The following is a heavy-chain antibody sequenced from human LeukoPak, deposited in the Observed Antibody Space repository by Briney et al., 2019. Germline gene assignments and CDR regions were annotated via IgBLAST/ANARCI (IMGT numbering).Heavy chain of an antibody. D-gene: IGHD3-10*02. V-gene: IGHV3-23*01. Sequence: SGGSLRLSCAASGFTFSNSGMNWVRQAPGKGLEWVSTISGSGDSTYYADSVKGRFTISRDNAKNSLYLQMNSLRAEDTAVYYCAELGITMIGGVWGKGTTVTISS. J-gene: IGHJ6*04. CDR3: AELGITMIGGV. CDR1: GFTFSNSG. CDR2: ISGSGDST.